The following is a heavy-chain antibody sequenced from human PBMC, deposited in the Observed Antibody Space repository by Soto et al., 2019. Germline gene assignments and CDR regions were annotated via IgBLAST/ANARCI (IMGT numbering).Heavy chain of an antibody. CDR3: TSALYSGYDSIGFYSYAMDV. CDR2: IRNKANSYAT. CDR1: GLTFSGSA. J-gene: IGHJ6*02. D-gene: IGHD5-12*01. Sequence: GGSLRLSCAASGLTFSGSAMHWVRQASGKGLEWVGRIRNKANSYATAYGASMRGRFTISRDDSKNTAYLHMNSLNTEDTAVYFCTSALYSGYDSIGFYSYAMDVWGQGTTVTVSS. V-gene: IGHV3-73*01.